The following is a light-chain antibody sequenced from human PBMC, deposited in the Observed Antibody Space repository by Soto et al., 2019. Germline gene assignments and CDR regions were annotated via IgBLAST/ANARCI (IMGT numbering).Light chain of an antibody. CDR1: QSISRW. V-gene: IGKV1-5*01. J-gene: IGKJ1*01. CDR3: QQYESYPWT. CDR2: DVS. Sequence: DIPMTQSPSTLSASVGDRVTITCRASQSISRWLAWYQQKPGKAPKLLIYDVSRLESGVPSRFRGSGSGSGTDITLTISSLQPDDFATYYCQQYESYPWTFGQGTKVEIK.